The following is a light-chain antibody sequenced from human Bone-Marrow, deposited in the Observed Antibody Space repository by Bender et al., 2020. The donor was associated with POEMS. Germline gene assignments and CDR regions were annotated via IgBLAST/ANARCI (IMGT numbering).Light chain of an antibody. V-gene: IGLV2-8*01. J-gene: IGLJ2*01. CDR2: QVS. CDR3: CSYVGSSTFV. CDR1: SSDVGGYNY. Sequence: QSALTQPPSASGSPGQSVTISCTGTSSDVGGYNYVSWYQQHPGKAPKLMIYQVSRRPSGVPDRFSGSKSGNTASLTVSGLQAEDEAEYYCCSYVGSSTFVFGGGTKLTVL.